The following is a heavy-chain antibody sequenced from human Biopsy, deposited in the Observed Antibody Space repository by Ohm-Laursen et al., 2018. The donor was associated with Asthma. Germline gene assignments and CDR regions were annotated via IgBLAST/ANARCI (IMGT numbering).Heavy chain of an antibody. CDR2: IYSGGTS. Sequence: SLRLSCAASGFAVSRDHMFWVRQAPGKGLEWVSVIYSGGTSHTADSVRGRLTISRDYSKNTLYLQIHSLRAEDTAVYYCARGDSSNWSHYYFDYWGQGTLVTVSS. V-gene: IGHV3-53*01. D-gene: IGHD3-22*01. J-gene: IGHJ4*02. CDR3: ARGDSSNWSHYYFDY. CDR1: GFAVSRDH.